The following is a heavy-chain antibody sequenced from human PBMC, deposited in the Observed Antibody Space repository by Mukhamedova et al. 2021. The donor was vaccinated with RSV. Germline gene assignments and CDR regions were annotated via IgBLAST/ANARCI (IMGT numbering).Heavy chain of an antibody. Sequence: MGWVRQAPGKGLEWVSGISWNSGSIGYADSVKGRFTISRDNAKNSLYLQMNSLRAEDTALYYCAKGPRYDPDAFDIWGQGTMVTVYS. J-gene: IGHJ3*02. CDR2: ISWNSGSI. CDR3: AKGPRYDPDAFDI. V-gene: IGHV3-9*01. D-gene: IGHD2-2*01.